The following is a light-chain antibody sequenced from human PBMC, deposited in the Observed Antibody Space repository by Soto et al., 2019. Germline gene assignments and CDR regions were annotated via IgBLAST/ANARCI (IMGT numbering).Light chain of an antibody. CDR3: QQYNDWPKM. V-gene: IGKV3-20*01. Sequence: EIVLTQSPGTLSLSPGERATLSCRASQSVSNNYLAWYQQKPGQAPRLLIYGASNRATGIPDRFSSSGPGTDFTLTISSLQSEDFAVYYCQQYNDWPKMFGQGTKVDIK. CDR2: GAS. CDR1: QSVSNNY. J-gene: IGKJ1*01.